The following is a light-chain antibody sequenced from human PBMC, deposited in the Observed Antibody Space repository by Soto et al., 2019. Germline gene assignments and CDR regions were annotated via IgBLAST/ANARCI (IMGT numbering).Light chain of an antibody. J-gene: IGLJ2*01. Sequence: QSVLTQPPSASGAPGQRVTISCSGSSSNIGSDYLYWYQQRPGTAPILLIYTDNLRPSGVPDRFSGSKSGTSGSLAISGLRSEDDADYYCAAWDESLNSVVFGGGTKLTVL. CDR2: TDN. CDR1: SSNIGSDY. V-gene: IGLV1-47*02. CDR3: AAWDESLNSVV.